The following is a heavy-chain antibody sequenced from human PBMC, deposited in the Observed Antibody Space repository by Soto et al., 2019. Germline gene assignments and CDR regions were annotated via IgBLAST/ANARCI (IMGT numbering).Heavy chain of an antibody. Sequence: GGSLRLSCAASGFTFSSYGMHWVRQAPGKGLEWVAVIWYDGSNKYYADSVKGRFTISRDNSKNTLYLQMNSLRAEDTAVYYCARTRHSSGWYIPASNYYYYGMDVWGQGTTVTVSS. V-gene: IGHV3-33*01. D-gene: IGHD6-19*01. CDR2: IWYDGSNK. J-gene: IGHJ6*02. CDR1: GFTFSSYG. CDR3: ARTRHSSGWYIPASNYYYYGMDV.